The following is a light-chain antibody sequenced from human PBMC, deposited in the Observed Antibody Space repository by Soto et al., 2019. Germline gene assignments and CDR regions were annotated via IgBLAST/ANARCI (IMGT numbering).Light chain of an antibody. J-gene: IGKJ2*01. CDR1: QGVTTN. CDR2: DVS. CDR3: QQYDKWPYT. Sequence: EIVMTQSPATLSVSPGERATLSCRAGQGVTTNFAWYQQKSGQSPRLLIYDVSIRATGVPARFSATGSETDFTLTISGLQSEDSAVYFCQQYDKWPYTFGQGTNLEIK. V-gene: IGKV3-15*01.